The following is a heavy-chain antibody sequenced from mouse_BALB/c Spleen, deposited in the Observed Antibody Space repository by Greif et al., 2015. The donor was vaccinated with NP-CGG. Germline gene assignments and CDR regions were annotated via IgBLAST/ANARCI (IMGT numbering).Heavy chain of an antibody. CDR2: IFPGSGNT. CDR3: ARSITTGFAY. CDR1: GYSFTSYY. J-gene: IGHJ3*01. Sequence: VQLQQSGPELVKPGASVKISCKASGYSFTSYYIHWVKQRPGQGLEWIGWIFPGSGNTKYNEKFKGKATLTADTSSSTAYMQLSSPTSEDSAVYFCARSITTGFAYWGQGTLVTVSA. D-gene: IGHD2-4*01. V-gene: IGHV1-66*01.